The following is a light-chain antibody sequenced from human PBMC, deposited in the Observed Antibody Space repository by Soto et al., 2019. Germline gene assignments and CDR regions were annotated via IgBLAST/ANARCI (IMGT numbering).Light chain of an antibody. Sequence: EIVLTQSPVTLSVPPGERATLSCRASQSVSSNLAWYQQKPGQAPRLLIYGASTRANGVPARFSGGGSGTEFTLTISSLQSEDFALYYCQQYRTFGQGTKVEIK. J-gene: IGKJ1*01. CDR1: QSVSSN. CDR3: QQYRT. V-gene: IGKV3-15*01. CDR2: GAS.